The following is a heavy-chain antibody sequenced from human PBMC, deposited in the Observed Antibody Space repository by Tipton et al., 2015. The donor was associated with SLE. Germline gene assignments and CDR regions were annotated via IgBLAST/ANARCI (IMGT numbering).Heavy chain of an antibody. J-gene: IGHJ4*02. CDR1: GGSIRSSNW. Sequence: TLSLTCAVSGGSIRSSNWWSWVRQPPGKGLEWIGEIHHSRSTNSNPSLKSRVTISVDKSKNQFSLKLSSVTVADTAVYYCAKDYNHDNADYNWGQGTLVTVSS. V-gene: IGHV4-4*02. CDR3: AKDYNHDNADYN. CDR2: IHHSRST. D-gene: IGHD4-17*01.